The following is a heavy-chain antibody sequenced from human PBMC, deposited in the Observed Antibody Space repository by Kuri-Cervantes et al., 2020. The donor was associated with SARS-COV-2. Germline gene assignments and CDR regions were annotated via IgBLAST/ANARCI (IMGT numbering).Heavy chain of an antibody. V-gene: IGHV4-34*01. CDR1: GGSFSGYY. Sequence: SETLSPTCAVYGGSFSGYYWSWIRQPPGKGLEWIGEINQSGSTNYNPSLKSRVTISVDTSKNQFSLKLSSVTAADTAVYYCARDVIAVAGTDYYYGMDVWGQGTTVTVSS. J-gene: IGHJ6*02. D-gene: IGHD6-19*01. CDR2: INQSGST. CDR3: ARDVIAVAGTDYYYGMDV.